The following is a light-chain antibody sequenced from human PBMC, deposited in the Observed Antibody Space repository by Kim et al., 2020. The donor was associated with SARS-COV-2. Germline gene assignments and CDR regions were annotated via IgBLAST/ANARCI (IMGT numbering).Light chain of an antibody. J-gene: IGLJ2*01. CDR2: DVS. Sequence: QSITISCTGTSSDVGGYIFVSWYQQQPGKAPKLILYDVSHRPSGVSNRFSGSKSGNRASLTIFGLQAEDEADYYCTSYTSTSTLVFGGGTQLTVL. CDR3: TSYTSTSTLV. CDR1: SSDVGGYIF. V-gene: IGLV2-14*03.